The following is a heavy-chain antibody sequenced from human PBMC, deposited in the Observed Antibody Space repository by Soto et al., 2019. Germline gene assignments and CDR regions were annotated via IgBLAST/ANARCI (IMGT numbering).Heavy chain of an antibody. Sequence: SETLSLTCTVSGGSISSSSYYWGWIRQPPGKGLEWIGSIYYSGSTYYNPSLKSRVTISVDTSKNQFSLKLSSVTAADTAVYYCARLVSSSGSIYFDYWGQGTLVTVSS. CDR3: ARLVSSSGSIYFDY. D-gene: IGHD6-19*01. V-gene: IGHV4-39*01. CDR1: GGSISSSSYY. J-gene: IGHJ4*02. CDR2: IYYSGST.